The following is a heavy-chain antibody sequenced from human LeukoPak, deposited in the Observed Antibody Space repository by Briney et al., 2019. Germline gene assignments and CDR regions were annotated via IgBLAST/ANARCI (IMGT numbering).Heavy chain of an antibody. CDR2: INHSGST. Sequence: SETLSLTCAVYGGSFSGYYWSWIRQPPGMGLEWIGEINHSGSTNYSPSLKGRVTISVDTSKNQFSLKLSSVTAADTAVYYCARGGDYYGSGSTVGMDVWGQGTTVTVSS. J-gene: IGHJ6*02. CDR3: ARGGDYYGSGSTVGMDV. V-gene: IGHV4-34*01. D-gene: IGHD3-10*01. CDR1: GGSFSGYY.